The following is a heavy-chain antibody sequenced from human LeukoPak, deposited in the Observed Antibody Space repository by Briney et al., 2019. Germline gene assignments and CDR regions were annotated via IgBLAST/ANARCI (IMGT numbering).Heavy chain of an antibody. CDR2: IYYSGST. Sequence: SETLSLTCTVSGGSISSYYWSWIRQPPGKGLEWIGYIYYSGSTNYNPSLKSRVTISVDTSKNQFSLKLSSVTAADTAVYYCARFRRWHKEDGDGTRSYFDYWGQGTLVTVSS. V-gene: IGHV4-59*01. J-gene: IGHJ4*02. CDR1: GGSISSYY. CDR3: ARFRRWHKEDGDGTRSYFDY. D-gene: IGHD4-17*01.